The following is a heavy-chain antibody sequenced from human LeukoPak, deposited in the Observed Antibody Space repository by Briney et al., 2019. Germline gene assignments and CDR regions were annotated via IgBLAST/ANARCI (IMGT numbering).Heavy chain of an antibody. CDR1: GYTFTGYY. CDR2: INPNSGGT. CDR3: ARLQMYYYDSSGRSGWFDP. V-gene: IGHV1-2*02. Sequence: ASVKVSCKASGYTFTGYYMHWVRQAPGQGLEWMGWINPNSGGTNYAQKFQGRVTMTRDTSISTAYMELSRLRSDDTAVYYCARLQMYYYDSSGRSGWFDPWGQGTLATASS. J-gene: IGHJ5*02. D-gene: IGHD3-22*01.